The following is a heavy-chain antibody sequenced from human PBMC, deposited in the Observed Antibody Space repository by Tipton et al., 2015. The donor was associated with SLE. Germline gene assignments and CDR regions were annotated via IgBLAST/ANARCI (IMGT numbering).Heavy chain of an antibody. Sequence: QLVQSGAEVKKPGASVKVSCKTSGDSFSNFGISWVRQAPGQGLEWMGWISAYNGNTNYAQKLQGRVTMTTDTSTSTTYMELRSLRSDDTAMYHCARDLDYISAFDIWGQGTMVTVSS. CDR2: ISAYNGNT. D-gene: IGHD4-11*01. V-gene: IGHV1-18*01. CDR1: GDSFSNFG. CDR3: ARDLDYISAFDI. J-gene: IGHJ3*02.